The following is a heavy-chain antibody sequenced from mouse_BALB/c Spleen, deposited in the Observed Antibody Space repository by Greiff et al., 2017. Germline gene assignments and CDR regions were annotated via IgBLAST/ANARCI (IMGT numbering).Heavy chain of an antibody. CDR2: IDPANGNT. CDR3: ARDYGPYAMDY. J-gene: IGHJ4*01. Sequence: EVKLVESGAELVKPGASVKLSCTASGFNIKDTYMHWVKQRPEQGLEWIGRIDPANGNTKYDPKFQGKATITADTSSNTAYLQLSSLTSEDTAVYYCARDYGPYAMDYWGQGTSVTVSS. D-gene: IGHD1-1*02. CDR1: GFNIKDTY. V-gene: IGHV14-3*02.